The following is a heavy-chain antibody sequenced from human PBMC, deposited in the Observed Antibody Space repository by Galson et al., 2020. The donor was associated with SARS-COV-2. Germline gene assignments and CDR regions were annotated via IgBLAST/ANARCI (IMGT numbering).Heavy chain of an antibody. CDR1: DDSINDYY. CDR3: ARDSAHIAPTAPYAMDV. D-gene: IGHD1-1*01. V-gene: IGHV4-4*07. J-gene: IGHJ6*02. Sequence: SETLSLTCTVSDDSINDYYWSWIRQSAGKGLEWIGRIRSNGETGYSPPLGSRVTMSLDTSKIQVSLHLRSVTAADTAVYYCARDSAHIAPTAPYAMDVWGRGIAVTVFS. CDR2: IRSNGET.